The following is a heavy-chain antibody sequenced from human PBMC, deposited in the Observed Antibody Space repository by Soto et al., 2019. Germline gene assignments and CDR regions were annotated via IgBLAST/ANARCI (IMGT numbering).Heavy chain of an antibody. CDR1: GFTFSTDA. Sequence: EVQLLESGGYLVQPGGSLRLSCAASGFTFSTDAMTWVRQVPGMGLDWVSSISSSGAHTYYADSVKGRFTISRDNSKNTLYLQMNSLRAEDTAIYYCTIVSNSENYGDYWGRGTLVTVSS. CDR3: TIVSNSENYGDY. J-gene: IGHJ4*02. V-gene: IGHV3-23*01. CDR2: ISSSGAHT. D-gene: IGHD1-26*01.